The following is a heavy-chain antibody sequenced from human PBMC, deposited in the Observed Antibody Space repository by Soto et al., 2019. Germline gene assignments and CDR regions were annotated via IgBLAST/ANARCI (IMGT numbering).Heavy chain of an antibody. D-gene: IGHD6-6*01. CDR3: ARVLWPVRDY. CDR2: ISSSSSYI. CDR1: GFTFSSYS. J-gene: IGHJ4*02. V-gene: IGHV3-21*01. Sequence: GSLRLSCAAAGFTFSSYSMNWVRQAAGKGLEWVSSISSSSSYIYYADSVKGRFTISRDNAKNSLYLQMNSLRAEDTAVYYCARVLWPVRDYWGQGNLVTVSS.